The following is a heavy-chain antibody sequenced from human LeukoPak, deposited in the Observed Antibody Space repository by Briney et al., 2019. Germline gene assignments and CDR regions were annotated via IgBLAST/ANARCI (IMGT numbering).Heavy chain of an antibody. CDR2: ISGYNGNT. Sequence: ASVKVSCKASGYTFTSYGISWLRQAPAQGLEWLGWISGYNGNTNYAQKFQGRVTMTTDTPTSTAYMDLRSLKSDDTAVYYCAVHDFYSGGYHFDYWGQGTLVTVSS. D-gene: IGHD3-3*01. CDR3: AVHDFYSGGYHFDY. V-gene: IGHV1-18*01. CDR1: GYTFTSYG. J-gene: IGHJ4*02.